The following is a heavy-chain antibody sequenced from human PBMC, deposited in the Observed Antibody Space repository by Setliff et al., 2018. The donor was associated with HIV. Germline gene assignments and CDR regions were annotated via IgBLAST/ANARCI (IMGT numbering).Heavy chain of an antibody. D-gene: IGHD3-16*01. V-gene: IGHV4-30-4*08. CDR3: ARAPGPYGDY. CDR2: IYDSEST. J-gene: IGHJ4*02. Sequence: PSETLSLTCTVSGGSISSGNYYWSWIRQPPGKGLEWIGNIYDSESTYCNPSLKSRVTISVDTSKNHFSLKLNSVTAADTAVYYCARAPGPYGDYWGQGTLVTVSS. CDR1: GGSISSGNYY.